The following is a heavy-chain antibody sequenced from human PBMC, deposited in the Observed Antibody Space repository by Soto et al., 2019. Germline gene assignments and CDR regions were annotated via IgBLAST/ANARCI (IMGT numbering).Heavy chain of an antibody. J-gene: IGHJ4*02. D-gene: IGHD2-8*01. Sequence: ASVKVSCKASGYTFTSYDINWVRQATGQGLEWMGWINPNSGNTGYAQKFQGRVTMTRNTSISTAYMELSSLRSEDTAVYYCARGLRYCTNGVCYEIFDYWGQGTLVTVSS. CDR3: ARGLRYCTNGVCYEIFDY. CDR1: GYTFTSYD. V-gene: IGHV1-8*01. CDR2: INPNSGNT.